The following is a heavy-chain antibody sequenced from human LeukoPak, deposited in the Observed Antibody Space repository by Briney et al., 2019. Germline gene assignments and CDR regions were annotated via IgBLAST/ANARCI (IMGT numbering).Heavy chain of an antibody. J-gene: IGHJ6*03. CDR3: ARGPHYHDSSGYSPYHQYYMDV. Sequence: SETLSLTCAVSGASISGHYWSWIRPPSGKRPEWIGYIYYSGSTNYNPPLMSLVIISVDTPQNQFSLKLSSVTAADTAVYYCARGPHYHDSSGYSPYHQYYMDVWGGGTTVTVSS. CDR1: GASISGHY. D-gene: IGHD3-22*01. V-gene: IGHV4-59*11. CDR2: IYYSGST.